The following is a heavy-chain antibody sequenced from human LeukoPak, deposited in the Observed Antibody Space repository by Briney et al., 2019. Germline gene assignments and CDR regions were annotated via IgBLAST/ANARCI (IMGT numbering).Heavy chain of an antibody. CDR2: IYYSGST. J-gene: IGHJ3*02. CDR1: GGSISSGDYY. CDR3: ARGSIFGVVIMAFDI. D-gene: IGHD3-3*01. Sequence: PSETLSLTCTVSGGSISSGDYYWSWIRQPPGKGLEWIGYIYYSGSTYYNPSLKSRVTISVDRSKNQFSLKLSSVTAADTAVYYCARGSIFGVVIMAFDIWGQGTMVTVSS. V-gene: IGHV4-30-4*01.